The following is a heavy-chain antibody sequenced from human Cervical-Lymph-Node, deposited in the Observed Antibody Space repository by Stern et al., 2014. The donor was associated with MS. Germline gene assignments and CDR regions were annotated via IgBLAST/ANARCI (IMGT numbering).Heavy chain of an antibody. J-gene: IGHJ4*02. D-gene: IGHD4-17*01. V-gene: IGHV3-72*01. CDR1: GFTFSDHY. CDR2: SRNKAKSYTT. CDR3: AREAYGDY. Sequence: EVQLVESGGGLVQPGGSLRLSCAASGFTFSDHYMDWVRQAPGKVLEWIGRSRNKAKSYTTNYAASVKCRFTISRDDSKNSLYLQMDSLKTEDTAVYYCAREAYGDYWGQGTLVTVSS.